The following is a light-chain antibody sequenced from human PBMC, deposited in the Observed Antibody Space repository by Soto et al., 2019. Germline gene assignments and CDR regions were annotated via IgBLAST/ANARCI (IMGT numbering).Light chain of an antibody. J-gene: IGKJ1*01. CDR1: QSISSW. CDR3: QQYNSFIWT. Sequence: DIQMTQSPSTLSASVGDRVTIICRASQSISSWLAWYQQKPGKAPKLLISKASNLDSGVPSRFSGSGCGTEFNLTISSLQPEDFATYYCQQYNSFIWTFGRGTKVDIK. CDR2: KAS. V-gene: IGKV1-5*03.